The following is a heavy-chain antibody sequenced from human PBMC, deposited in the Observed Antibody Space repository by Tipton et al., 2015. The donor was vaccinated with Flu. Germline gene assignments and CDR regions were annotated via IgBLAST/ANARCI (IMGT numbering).Heavy chain of an antibody. CDR3: ASSPQIGCCGGDCYSGFDY. J-gene: IGHJ4*02. Sequence: SLRLSCAASGFTFSNYAMHWVRQAPGKGLEWVAVISNDGSNKFYADSVKGRFTISRDNFKNTVHLQVNSLKAEDTAVYFCASSPQIGCCGGDCYSGFDYWGQGTLVTVSS. V-gene: IGHV3-30*04. CDR1: GFTFSNYA. D-gene: IGHD2-21*02. CDR2: ISNDGSNK.